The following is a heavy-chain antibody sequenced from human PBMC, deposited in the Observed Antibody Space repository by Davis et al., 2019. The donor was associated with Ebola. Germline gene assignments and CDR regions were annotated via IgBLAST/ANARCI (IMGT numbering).Heavy chain of an antibody. CDR2: ISAYNGNT. V-gene: IGHV1-18*01. CDR3: AREGYSYGYFHYLDY. CDR1: GGTFSSYA. D-gene: IGHD5-18*01. Sequence: ASVKVSCKASGGTFSSYAISWVRQAPGQGLEWMGWISAYNGNTNYAQKLQGRVTMTTDTSTSTAYMELRSLRSDDTAVYYCAREGYSYGYFHYLDYWGQGTLVTVSS. J-gene: IGHJ4*02.